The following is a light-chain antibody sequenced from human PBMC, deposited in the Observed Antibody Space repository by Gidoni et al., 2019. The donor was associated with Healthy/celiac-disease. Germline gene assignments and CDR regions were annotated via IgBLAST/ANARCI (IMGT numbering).Light chain of an antibody. CDR3: QKRSNWPLT. V-gene: IGKV3-11*01. CDR2: DAS. Sequence: EIVLTQSPATLSLSPGERATLSCRASQSVSSYLAWYQQKPGQAPRLLIYDASNRATGIPARFSGSGSGTDCTLTISSLEPEDFEVYYCQKRSNWPLTFGGGTKVEIK. J-gene: IGKJ4*01. CDR1: QSVSSY.